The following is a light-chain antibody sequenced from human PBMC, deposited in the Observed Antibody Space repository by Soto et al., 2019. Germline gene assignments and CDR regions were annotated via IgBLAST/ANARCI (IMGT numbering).Light chain of an antibody. CDR1: QSVSSSS. Sequence: EIVLTQFPDTLSLSPGERATLSCRASQSVSSSSLAWYQQKSGQAPRLLIHGASSRATGIPDRFSGSGSGTDFTVTISRLEPEDFAVYYCQQYGSSPRTFGQGTKVDIK. J-gene: IGKJ1*01. CDR3: QQYGSSPRT. CDR2: GAS. V-gene: IGKV3-20*01.